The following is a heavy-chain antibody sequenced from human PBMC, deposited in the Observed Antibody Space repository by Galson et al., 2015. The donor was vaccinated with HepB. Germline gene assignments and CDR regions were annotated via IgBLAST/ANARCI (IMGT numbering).Heavy chain of an antibody. CDR2: INPSGST. Sequence: SETLSLTCGVSGGSLNNYYWGWIRQTPGKGLEWIGEINPSGSTNYNPSLRSRVTISVDTSKSQFSLKVTSVTAADTAVYYCARGGRIVRITIFGGSYMDVWDKGTTVTVSS. CDR1: GGSLNNYY. D-gene: IGHD3-3*01. V-gene: IGHV4-34*01. J-gene: IGHJ6*03. CDR3: ARGGRIVRITIFGGSYMDV.